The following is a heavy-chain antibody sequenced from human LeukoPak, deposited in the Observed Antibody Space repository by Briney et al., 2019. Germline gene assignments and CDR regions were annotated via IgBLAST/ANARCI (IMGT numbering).Heavy chain of an antibody. CDR3: ARAPPSYYYDSSGYIDY. CDR1: GYTFTSYG. J-gene: IGHJ4*02. Sequence: ASVKLSCKASGYTFTSYGISWVRKAPGQGLEWMGWISAYNGNTNYAQKLQGRVTMTTDTSTSTAYMELRSLRSDDTAVYYCARAPPSYYYDSSGYIDYWGQGTLVTVSS. V-gene: IGHV1-18*01. CDR2: ISAYNGNT. D-gene: IGHD3-22*01.